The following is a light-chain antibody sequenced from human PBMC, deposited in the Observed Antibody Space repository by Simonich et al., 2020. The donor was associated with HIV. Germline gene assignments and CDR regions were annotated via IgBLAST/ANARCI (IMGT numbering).Light chain of an antibody. CDR2: DVS. V-gene: IGLV2-14*03. CDR1: SSDVGGYNY. J-gene: IGLJ3*02. Sequence: QSALTQPASVSGSPGQSITISCTGTSSDVGGYNYVSWYQQHPGKAPKLMLYDVSKRPSGVSNRFSGSKSGNTASLTISGLQAEDEADYYCSSYTSSSTWVFGGGTNLTVL. CDR3: SSYTSSSTWV.